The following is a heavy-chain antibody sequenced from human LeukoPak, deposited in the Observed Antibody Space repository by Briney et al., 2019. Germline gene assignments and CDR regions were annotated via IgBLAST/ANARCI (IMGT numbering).Heavy chain of an antibody. J-gene: IGHJ4*02. D-gene: IGHD3-16*01. CDR3: ARDTFEPLPIDI. CDR1: GFSFSRYA. V-gene: IGHV3-21*05. CDR2: INAESSEI. Sequence: GGSLRLSCAASGFSFSRYAMNWVRQAPGKGLEWVSYINAESSEILYPDSVRGRFTISRDNAKNSLYLQMRSLRAEDTGVYYWARDTFEPLPIDIWRGETLDTVSS.